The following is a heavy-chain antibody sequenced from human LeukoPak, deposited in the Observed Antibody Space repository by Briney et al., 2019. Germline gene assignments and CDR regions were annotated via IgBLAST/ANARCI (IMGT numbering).Heavy chain of an antibody. CDR3: ARGQGYCSSTSCSPYYYYMDV. Sequence: ASVKVSCKASGYTFTGYYMHWVRQAPGQGLEWMGWINPNSGDTNYAQKFQGRVTMTRDTSINTAYMELSRLTSDDTAVYYCARGQGYCSSTSCSPYYYYMDVWGKGTTVTVSS. J-gene: IGHJ6*03. CDR1: GYTFTGYY. CDR2: INPNSGDT. V-gene: IGHV1-2*02. D-gene: IGHD2-2*01.